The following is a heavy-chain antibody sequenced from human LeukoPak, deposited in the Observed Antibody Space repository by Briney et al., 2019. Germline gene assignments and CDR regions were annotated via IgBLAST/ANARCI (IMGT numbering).Heavy chain of an antibody. J-gene: IGHJ4*02. Sequence: PGESLRLSCKASGFVFGDYYMNWIRQATEKGLACLSYISSGTINHSNYADSVKGRFTISRDNARNSLYLQMNSLRAEDTAVYYCARFVEGHTYYFDDWGQGTLVPVSS. CDR3: ARFVEGHTYYFDD. V-gene: IGHV3-11*06. CDR2: ISSGTINHS. D-gene: IGHD3-10*01. CDR1: GFVFGDYY.